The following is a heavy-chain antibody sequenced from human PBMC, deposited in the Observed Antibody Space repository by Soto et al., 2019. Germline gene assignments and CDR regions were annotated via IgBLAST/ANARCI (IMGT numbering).Heavy chain of an antibody. CDR1: GFTFSSYS. CDR2: ISSSSSTI. Sequence: EVQLVESGGGLVQPGGSLRLSCAASGFTFSSYSMNWVRQAPGKGLEWVSYISSSSSTIYYADSVKGRFTISRDNAKNSLYLQMYSLRDEDTAVYYCARDHSGSRHDYWGQGTLVTVSS. V-gene: IGHV3-48*02. J-gene: IGHJ4*02. CDR3: ARDHSGSRHDY. D-gene: IGHD1-26*01.